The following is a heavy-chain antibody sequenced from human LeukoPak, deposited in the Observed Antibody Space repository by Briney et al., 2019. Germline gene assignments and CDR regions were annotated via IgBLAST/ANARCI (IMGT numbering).Heavy chain of an antibody. CDR2: IDSSSSTI. V-gene: IGHV3-48*01. CDR1: GFIFSTNS. D-gene: IGHD6-13*01. Sequence: GGSVTLSCAASGFIFSTNSMHWVRRAPWRGLEWLSCIDSSSSTIYYEDSVKGRFTISRDNAKNSLYLQMNSLRAEDTAVFYCARGGARSSSYYYYGVDVWGLGTTVTVSS. J-gene: IGHJ6*02. CDR3: ARGGARSSSYYYYGVDV.